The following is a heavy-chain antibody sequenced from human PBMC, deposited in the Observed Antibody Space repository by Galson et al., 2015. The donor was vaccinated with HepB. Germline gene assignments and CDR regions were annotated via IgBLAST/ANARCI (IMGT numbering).Heavy chain of an antibody. Sequence: SCKASGGTFSSYAISWVRQAPGQGLEWMGGIIPIFGTANYAQKFQGRVTITADKSTSTAYMELSSLRSEDTAVYYCARASIAAAGFDYWGQGTLVTVSS. J-gene: IGHJ4*02. CDR2: IIPIFGTA. D-gene: IGHD6-13*01. V-gene: IGHV1-69*06. CDR1: GGTFSSYA. CDR3: ARASIAAAGFDY.